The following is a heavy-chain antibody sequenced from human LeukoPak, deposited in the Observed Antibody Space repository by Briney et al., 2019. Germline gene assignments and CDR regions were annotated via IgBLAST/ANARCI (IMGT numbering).Heavy chain of an antibody. CDR3: ARTYYYDSSGYYVY. D-gene: IGHD3-22*01. J-gene: IGHJ4*02. Sequence: ASVKVSCKASGYTFTGYYMHWVRQAPGQGLEWMGWINPNSGGTNYAQKFQGRVTMTRDTSISTAYMELSRLRSDDTAVYYCARTYYYDSSGYYVYWGQGPLVTVSS. V-gene: IGHV1-2*02. CDR1: GYTFTGYY. CDR2: INPNSGGT.